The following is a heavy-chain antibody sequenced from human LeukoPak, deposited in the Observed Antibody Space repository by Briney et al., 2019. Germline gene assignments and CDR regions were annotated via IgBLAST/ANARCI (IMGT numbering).Heavy chain of an antibody. CDR1: GGSISSSHYY. CDR2: LYYSGTT. V-gene: IGHV4-39*01. Sequence: SETLSLTFTVSGGSISSSHYYWGWIRQPPGKGLEWIGTLYYSGTTYYNPSLESRVTISEDTSKNQFSLTLRSVTAADTAVYYCARQISDYYYYYIDVWGKGTTVTVSS. J-gene: IGHJ6*03. D-gene: IGHD2-15*01. CDR3: ARQISDYYYYYIDV.